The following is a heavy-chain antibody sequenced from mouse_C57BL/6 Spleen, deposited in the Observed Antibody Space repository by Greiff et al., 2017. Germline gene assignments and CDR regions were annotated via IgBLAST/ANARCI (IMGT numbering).Heavy chain of an antibody. D-gene: IGHD1-1*01. J-gene: IGHJ1*03. V-gene: IGHV1-9*01. CDR1: GYTFTGYW. CDR2: ILPGSGSA. CDR3: ARPVVAQGGV. Sequence: QVQLKESGAELMKPGASVKLSCKATGYTFTGYWIEWVKQRPGPGLEWIGEILPGSGSANYNEKFKGKATFTADTSSNTAYMQISSLTNEDSAIYYCARPVVAQGGVWGTGTTVTVSS.